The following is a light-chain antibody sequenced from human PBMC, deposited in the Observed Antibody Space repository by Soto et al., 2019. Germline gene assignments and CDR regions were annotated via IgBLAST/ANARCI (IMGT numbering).Light chain of an antibody. V-gene: IGKV3-20*01. CDR1: QSVSSSY. Sequence: EIVLTQSPGTLSLSPGERVTLSCRPSQSVSSSYLAWYQQKPGQAPRLLIYGASSRATGIPDRFSGSGSGTDFTLTISRLEPEDFAVYYCQQYDSSPYTFGQGTKLEIK. J-gene: IGKJ2*01. CDR3: QQYDSSPYT. CDR2: GAS.